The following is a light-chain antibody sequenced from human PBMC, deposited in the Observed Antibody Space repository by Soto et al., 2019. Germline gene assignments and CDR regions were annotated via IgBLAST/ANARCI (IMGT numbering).Light chain of an antibody. J-gene: IGLJ2*01. CDR2: DTS. Sequence: QAVVTQEPSLTVSPGGTVTLTCGSSTGAVTSGHYPYWFQQKPGQAPRTLIYDTSNKHSWTPARFSRSLLGGKAALTLSGAQPEDEAEYYCLLSYSGARPHVVFGGGTKLTVL. CDR3: LLSYSGARPHVV. CDR1: TGAVTSGHY. V-gene: IGLV7-46*01.